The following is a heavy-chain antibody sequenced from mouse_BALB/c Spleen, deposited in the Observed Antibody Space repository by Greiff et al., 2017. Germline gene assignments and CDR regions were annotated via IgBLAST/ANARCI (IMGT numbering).Heavy chain of an antibody. CDR2: ISSGGSYT. V-gene: IGHV5-6*01. CDR3: ARGDYDGYYFDY. Sequence: EVQLVESGGDLVKPGGSLKLSCAASGFTFSSYGMSWVRQTPDKRLEWVATISSGGSYTYYPDSVKGRFTISRDNAKNTLYLQMSSLKSEDTAMYYCARGDYDGYYFDYWGQGTTLTVSS. D-gene: IGHD2-4*01. J-gene: IGHJ2*01. CDR1: GFTFSSYG.